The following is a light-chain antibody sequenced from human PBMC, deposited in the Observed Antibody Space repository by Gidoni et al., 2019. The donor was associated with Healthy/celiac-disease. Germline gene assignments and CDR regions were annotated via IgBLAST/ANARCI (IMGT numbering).Light chain of an antibody. CDR2: GAS. CDR1: QSVSSN. CDR3: QQYNNWPIT. J-gene: IGKJ5*01. V-gene: IGKV3-15*01. Sequence: IVLTPSPSTLSVSPGESATLPCRASQSVSSNLAWYQQKPGQAPRLLIYGASTRATGIPARFSGSGSGTEFTLTISSLQSEDLAVYYCQQYNNWPITFGQGTRLEIK.